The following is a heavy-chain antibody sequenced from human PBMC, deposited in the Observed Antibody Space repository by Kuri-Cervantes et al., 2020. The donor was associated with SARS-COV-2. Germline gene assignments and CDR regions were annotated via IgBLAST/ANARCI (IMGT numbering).Heavy chain of an antibody. V-gene: IGHV4-38-2*01. D-gene: IGHD6-13*01. J-gene: IGHJ2*01. CDR3: ARRTRIAAAGNGWYFDL. Sequence: SQTLSLTCAVSGYSISSGYYWGWIRQPPGKGLEWIGSIYHSGSTNYNPSLKSRVTISVDTSKNQFSLKLSSVTAADTAVYYCARRTRIAAAGNGWYFDLWGRGTLVTVSS. CDR2: IYHSGST. CDR1: GYSISSGYY.